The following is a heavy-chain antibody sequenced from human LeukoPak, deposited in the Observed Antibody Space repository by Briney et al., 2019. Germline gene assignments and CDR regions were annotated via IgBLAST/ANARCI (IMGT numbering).Heavy chain of an antibody. V-gene: IGHV4-61*01. CDR2: DYCGGNT. D-gene: IGHD3-3*01. CDR1: GFSVTTDSYC. CDR3: ARAPFFWSGYYRGGYFDY. Sequence: PSETLSLTCTVSGFSVTTDSYCWGWIRQPPGKGLEWIGYDYCGGNTNYDPSLKRRVTISVDTSKNQFSLTLTSVTAADTAVYYCARAPFFWSGYYRGGYFDYWGQGTLVTVSS. J-gene: IGHJ4*02.